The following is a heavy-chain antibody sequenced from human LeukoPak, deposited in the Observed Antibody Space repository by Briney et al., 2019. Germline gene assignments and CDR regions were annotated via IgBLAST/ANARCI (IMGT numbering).Heavy chain of an antibody. J-gene: IGHJ4*02. CDR3: ARGHDYYDTFEY. CDR1: AFTFSSYD. D-gene: IGHD3-22*01. V-gene: IGHV3-30-3*01. CDR2: ISYDGSNK. Sequence: PGGSLRLSCAASAFTFSSYDMHWVRQAPGKGLEWVAVISYDGSNKYYADSVKGRFTISRDTSKNTLYLQMNSLRAEDTAVYYCARGHDYYDTFEYWGQGTLVTVSS.